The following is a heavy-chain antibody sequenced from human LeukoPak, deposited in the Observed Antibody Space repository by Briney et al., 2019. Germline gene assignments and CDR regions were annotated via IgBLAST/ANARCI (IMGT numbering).Heavy chain of an antibody. D-gene: IGHD3-16*01. V-gene: IGHV3-48*03. CDR1: GFTFRSYE. CDR3: ARGFGPTY. Sequence: GGSLKLSCAASGFTFRSYEMNWVRQAPGKGLEWVSYISSSGSTRSYTDSVKGRFTISRDNAKNSLYLQMNSLRAEDTAVYYCARGFGPTYWGQGTLVTVSS. CDR2: ISSSGSTR. J-gene: IGHJ4*02.